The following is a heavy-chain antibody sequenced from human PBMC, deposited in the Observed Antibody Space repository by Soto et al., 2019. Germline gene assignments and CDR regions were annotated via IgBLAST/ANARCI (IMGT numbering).Heavy chain of an antibody. V-gene: IGHV1-69*01. CDR2: IIPIFGTT. J-gene: IGHJ5*02. D-gene: IGHD3-3*01. CDR1: GGTFSSYA. CDR3: ARDRPYDFWSGYYPNWFDP. Sequence: QVQLVQSGAEVNKPGSSVKVSCKASGGTFSSYAISWVRQAPGQGLEWMGGIIPIFGTTNYAQKFQGRVTITADESTSTAYMELSSLRSEDTAVYYCARDRPYDFWSGYYPNWFDPWGQGTLVTVSS.